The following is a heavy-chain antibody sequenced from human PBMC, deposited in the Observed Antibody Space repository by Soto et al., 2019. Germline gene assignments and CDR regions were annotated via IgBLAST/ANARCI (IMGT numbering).Heavy chain of an antibody. J-gene: IGHJ4*03. CDR2: ISYDGSNK. CDR3: ARDKRDLRFLEWSYYFDF. Sequence: QPGGSLRLSCAASGFTFSTCSMHWVRQAPGKGLEWVAVISYDGSNKYYADSVKGRFTISRDNSKNTLYLQMNSLRAEDTAVYYCARDKRDLRFLEWSYYFDFWGQGTTVTVSS. D-gene: IGHD3-3*01. CDR1: GFTFSTCS. V-gene: IGHV3-30-3*01.